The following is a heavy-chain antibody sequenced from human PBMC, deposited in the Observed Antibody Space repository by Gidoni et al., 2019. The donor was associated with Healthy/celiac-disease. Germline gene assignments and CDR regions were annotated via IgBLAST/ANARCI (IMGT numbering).Heavy chain of an antibody. D-gene: IGHD3-10*01. CDR1: GYSISSGYY. Sequence: QVQLQESGPGLVKPSETLSLTCAVPGYSISSGYYWGWIRQPPGKGLEWIGSIYHSGSTYYNPSLKSRVTISVDTSKNQFSLKLISVTAADTAVYYCARDEGSGSYYYYYGMDVWGQGTTVTVSS. CDR3: ARDEGSGSYYYYYGMDV. J-gene: IGHJ6*02. V-gene: IGHV4-38-2*02. CDR2: IYHSGST.